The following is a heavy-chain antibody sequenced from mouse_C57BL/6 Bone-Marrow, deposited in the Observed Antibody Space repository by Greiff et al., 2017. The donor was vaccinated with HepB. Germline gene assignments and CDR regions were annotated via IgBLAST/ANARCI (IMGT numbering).Heavy chain of an antibody. D-gene: IGHD1-1*01. CDR1: GFSFNTYA. V-gene: IGHV10-1*01. J-gene: IGHJ4*01. CDR2: IRSKSNNYAT. CDR3: VRGGDGSRTGAMDY. Sequence: EVKLVESGGGLVQPKGSLKLSCAASGFSFNTYAMNWVRQAPGKGLEWVARIRSKSNNYATYYADSVKDRFTISRDDSESMLYLQMNNLKTEDTAMYYWVRGGDGSRTGAMDYWGQGTSVTVSS.